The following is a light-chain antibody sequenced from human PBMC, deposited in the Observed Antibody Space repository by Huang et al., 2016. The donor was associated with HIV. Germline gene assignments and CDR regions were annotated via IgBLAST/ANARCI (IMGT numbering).Light chain of an antibody. CDR1: QSVGGY. J-gene: IGKJ2*01. CDR2: ETS. CDR3: QQPGS. Sequence: EIALTQSPATLSLSPGERATLSCRASQSVGGYLAWYQQKPGQAPRLLIYETSTRATGIPARFRGSGSGTDFTLTMSSLEPEDFAVYYCQQPGSFGQGTKVDIK. V-gene: IGKV3-11*01.